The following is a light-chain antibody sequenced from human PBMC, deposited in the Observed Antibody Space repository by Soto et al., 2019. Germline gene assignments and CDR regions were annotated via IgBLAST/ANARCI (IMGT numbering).Light chain of an antibody. V-gene: IGKV1-5*01. CDR3: QHYNSYSEA. J-gene: IGKJ1*01. CDR1: QSISSW. Sequence: DIQMTQPPSTLSASVGDRVTITCRASQSISSWLAWYQQKPGKAPKLLIYDASNLESGVPSRFSGSGSGTEFTLTISSLQPDDFATYYCQHYNSYSEAFGQGTKVDI. CDR2: DAS.